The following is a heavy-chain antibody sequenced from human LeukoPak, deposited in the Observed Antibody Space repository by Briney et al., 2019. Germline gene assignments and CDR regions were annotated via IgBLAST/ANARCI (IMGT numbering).Heavy chain of an antibody. CDR1: GFTFSDYY. CDR3: AKGPEPYDFHYFDY. D-gene: IGHD3-3*01. CDR2: ITSGASII. V-gene: IGHV3-11*01. Sequence: TGGSLRLSCAASGFTFSDYYMSWVRQAPGKGLEWISCITSGASIIYYGDSVKGRFTISRDNAKKSVYLQMNSLRAEDTAVYYCAKGPEPYDFHYFDYWGQGTLVAVSS. J-gene: IGHJ4*02.